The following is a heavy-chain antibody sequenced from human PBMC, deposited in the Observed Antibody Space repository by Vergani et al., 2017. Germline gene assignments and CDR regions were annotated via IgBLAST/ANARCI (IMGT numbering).Heavy chain of an antibody. D-gene: IGHD6-6*01. CDR2: IIPIFGTA. V-gene: IGHV1-69*01. CDR3: ARSSSGGQLGHNYYYYYYMDV. CDR1: GGTFSSYA. J-gene: IGHJ6*03. Sequence: QVQLVQSGAEVKKPGSSVKVSCKASGGTFSSYAISWVRQAPGQGLEWMGGIIPIFGTANYAQKFQGRVTITADESTSTAYMELSSLRSEDPAVYYCARSSSGGQLGHNYYYYYYMDVGAKGPRSPSP.